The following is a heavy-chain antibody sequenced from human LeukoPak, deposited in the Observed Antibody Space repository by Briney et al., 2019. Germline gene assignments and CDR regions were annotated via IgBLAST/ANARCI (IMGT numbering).Heavy chain of an antibody. V-gene: IGHV4-59*01. CDR1: GGSISSYY. CDR3: ARREGRYCSGGSCSYYFDY. Sequence: SETLSLTCTVSGGSISSYYWSWIRQPPGKGLEWIGYIYYSGSTNYNPSLKSRVTISVDTSKNQFSLKLSSVTAADTAVYYCARREGRYCSGGSCSYYFDYWGQGALVTVSS. D-gene: IGHD2-15*01. CDR2: IYYSGST. J-gene: IGHJ4*02.